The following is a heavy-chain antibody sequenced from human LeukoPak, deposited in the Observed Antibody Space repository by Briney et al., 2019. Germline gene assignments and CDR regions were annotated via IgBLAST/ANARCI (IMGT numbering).Heavy chain of an antibody. D-gene: IGHD3-10*01. J-gene: IGHJ4*02. CDR2: ISYDGSNK. V-gene: IGHV3-30*04. CDR1: GFTFSSYA. CDR3: TADPPGGSPSIDY. Sequence: GGSLRLSCAASGFTFSSYAMHWVRQAPGKGLEWVAVISYDGSNKYYADSVKGRFTISRDNSKNTLYLQMNSLKTEDAAVYYCTADPPGGSPSIDYWGQGILVTVSS.